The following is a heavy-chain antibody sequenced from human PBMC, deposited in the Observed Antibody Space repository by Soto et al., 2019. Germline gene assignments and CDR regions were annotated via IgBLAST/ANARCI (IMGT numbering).Heavy chain of an antibody. CDR3: ARAIYNWNDVDAFDI. D-gene: IGHD1-1*01. CDR1: GFTFSSYS. J-gene: IGHJ3*02. CDR2: ISGMSSYI. V-gene: IGHV3-21*01. Sequence: GGSLRLSCAASGFTFSSYSMNWVRQAPGKGLEWVSSISGMSSYIYYGDSVKGRFTISRENAKNSLYLKMNSLRAEDTAVYYCARAIYNWNDVDAFDIWGQGTMVTVSS.